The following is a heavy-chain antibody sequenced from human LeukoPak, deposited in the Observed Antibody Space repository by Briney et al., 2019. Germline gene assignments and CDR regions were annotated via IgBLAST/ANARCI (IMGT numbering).Heavy chain of an antibody. CDR1: GYTFTGYY. CDR3: ATSGRDSSGWPPDYYYYYYMDV. Sequence: ASVKVSCKASGYTFTGYYMHWVRQAPGQGLEWMGWINPNSGGTNYAQKFQGRVTMTEDTSTNTAYMELSSLRSEDTAVYYCATSGRDSSGWPPDYYYYYYMDVWGKGTTVTISS. V-gene: IGHV1-2*02. D-gene: IGHD6-19*01. CDR2: INPNSGGT. J-gene: IGHJ6*03.